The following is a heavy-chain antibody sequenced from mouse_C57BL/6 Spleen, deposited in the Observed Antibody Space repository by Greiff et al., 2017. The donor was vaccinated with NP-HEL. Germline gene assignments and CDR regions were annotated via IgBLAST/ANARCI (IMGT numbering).Heavy chain of an antibody. CDR1: GYTFTSYW. D-gene: IGHD2-5*01. J-gene: IGHJ2*01. Sequence: VQLQQPGAELVRPGSSVKLSCKASGYTFTSYWMDWVKQRPGQGLEWIGNIYPSDSETHYNQKFKDKATLTVDKSSSTAYMQLSSLTSEDSAVYYCARRGYSNHDYWGQGTTLTVSS. V-gene: IGHV1-61*01. CDR2: IYPSDSET. CDR3: ARRGYSNHDY.